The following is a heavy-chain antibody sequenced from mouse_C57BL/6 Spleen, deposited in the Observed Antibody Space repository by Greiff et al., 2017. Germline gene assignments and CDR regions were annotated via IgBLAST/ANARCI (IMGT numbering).Heavy chain of an antibody. V-gene: IGHV1-15*01. J-gene: IGHJ3*01. Sequence: QVHVKQSGAELVRPGASVTLSCKASGYTFTDYEMHWVKQTPVHGLEWIGAIDPETGGTAYNQKFKGKAILTADKSSSTAYMELRSLTSEDSAVYYCTKLLFAYWGQGTLVTVSA. CDR3: TKLLFAY. CDR1: GYTFTDYE. D-gene: IGHD4-1*01. CDR2: IDPETGGT.